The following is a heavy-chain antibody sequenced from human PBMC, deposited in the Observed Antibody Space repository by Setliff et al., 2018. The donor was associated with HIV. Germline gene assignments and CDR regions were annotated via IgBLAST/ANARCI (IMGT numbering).Heavy chain of an antibody. CDR3: AKEISLRFLEWFPQPVDY. V-gene: IGHV3-21*06. Sequence: GGSLRLSCTVSGFTFNGYSMNWVRQAPGKGLEWVSSISSSGSYIYYADSVKGRFAISRDNAKNSIHLQMNSLRAEDTAVYYCAKEISLRFLEWFPQPVDYWGQGTLVTVSS. CDR2: ISSSGSYI. D-gene: IGHD3-3*01. J-gene: IGHJ4*02. CDR1: GFTFNGYS.